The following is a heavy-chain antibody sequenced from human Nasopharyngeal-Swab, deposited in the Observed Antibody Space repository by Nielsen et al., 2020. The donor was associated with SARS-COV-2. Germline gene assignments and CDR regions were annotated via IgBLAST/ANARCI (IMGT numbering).Heavy chain of an antibody. CDR1: GYSFTSYW. J-gene: IGHJ3*02. V-gene: IGHV5-51*01. CDR2: IYPGDSDT. CDR3: AGFTVVTPDDAFDI. Sequence: GGSLRLSRKGSGYSFTSYWIGWVRQMPGKGLEWMGIIYPGDSDTRYSPSFQGQVTISADKSISTAYLQWSSLKASDTAMYYCAGFTVVTPDDAFDIWGQGTMVTVSS. D-gene: IGHD4-23*01.